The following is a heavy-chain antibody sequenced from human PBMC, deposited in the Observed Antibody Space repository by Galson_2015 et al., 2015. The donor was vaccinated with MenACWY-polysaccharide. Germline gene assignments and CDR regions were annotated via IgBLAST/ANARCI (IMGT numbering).Heavy chain of an antibody. J-gene: IGHJ4*02. CDR1: GCTFIDNH. D-gene: IGHD3-10*01. CDR2: VTPRSGAT. V-gene: IGHV1-2*02. Sequence: SVKVSCKASGCTFIDNHVFWVRQAPGQGLEWMGWVTPRSGATNYAHEFQDRVTMTWDTSISTDYMDMSGLISDDTAVYYCVRGASRFGEPSFDYWGQGTLVTVSS. CDR3: VRGASRFGEPSFDY.